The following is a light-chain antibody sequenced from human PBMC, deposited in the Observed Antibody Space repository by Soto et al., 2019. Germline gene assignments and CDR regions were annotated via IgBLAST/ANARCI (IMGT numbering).Light chain of an antibody. CDR1: SSDVGAYNS. CDR3: CSSAPESTYV. CDR2: KGT. V-gene: IGLV2-23*01. J-gene: IGLJ1*01. Sequence: QSALAQPASVSGSPGQSITISCTGTSSDVGAYNSVSWYEQHPHRAPQVIIYKGTQRPSGVSNRFSDSTSGNAASLTISALQADDEADYFCCSSAPESTYVFGTGTKLTVL.